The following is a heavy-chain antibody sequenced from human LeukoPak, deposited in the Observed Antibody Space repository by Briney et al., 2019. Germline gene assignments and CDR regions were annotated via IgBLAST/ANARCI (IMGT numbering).Heavy chain of an antibody. J-gene: IGHJ4*02. Sequence: GGSLRLSCAASGFTFSSYGMHWVRQAPGKGLEWVAFIRYDGSNKYYADSVKGRFTISRDNSKNTLYLQMNSLRAEDTAVYYCAKVPSLEWLLPFDYWGQGTLVTVSS. D-gene: IGHD3-3*01. CDR1: GFTFSSYG. V-gene: IGHV3-30*02. CDR3: AKVPSLEWLLPFDY. CDR2: IRYDGSNK.